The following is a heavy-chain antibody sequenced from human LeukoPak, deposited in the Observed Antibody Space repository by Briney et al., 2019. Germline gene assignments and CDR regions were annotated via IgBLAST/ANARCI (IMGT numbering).Heavy chain of an antibody. D-gene: IGHD1-26*01. J-gene: IGHJ4*02. V-gene: IGHV1-8*01. Sequence: ASVRVSCKASGYTFNGYDINWVRQATGQGLEWMGWMNPNTGDTGYAQKFQGRVTMTRNTSIDTAYMELSGLKCEDTAVYYCTRGSLSGSSRDYWGQGTLVTVSS. CDR3: TRGSLSGSSRDY. CDR1: GYTFNGYD. CDR2: MNPNTGDT.